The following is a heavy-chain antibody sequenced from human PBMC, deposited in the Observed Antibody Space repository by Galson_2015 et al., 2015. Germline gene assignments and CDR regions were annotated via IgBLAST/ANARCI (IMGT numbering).Heavy chain of an antibody. D-gene: IGHD6-19*01. CDR1: GFTFSTYS. CDR2: IHTHTNYI. CDR3: AKDGVRSSGWPLYES. J-gene: IGHJ4*02. Sequence: SLRLSCAASGFTFSTYSMTWVRQAPGKGLEWVSSIHTHTNYIYYADSVKGRFTISRDNAKNSLYLQMSSLTAEDTAVYFCAKDGVRSSGWPLYESWGQGTLVTASS. V-gene: IGHV3-21*01.